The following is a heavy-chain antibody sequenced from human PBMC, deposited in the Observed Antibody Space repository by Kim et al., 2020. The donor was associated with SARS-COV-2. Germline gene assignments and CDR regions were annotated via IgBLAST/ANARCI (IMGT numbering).Heavy chain of an antibody. Sequence: PPPKRRVTISIDTSKNQFSLKLSSVAAADTAVYYCARSGTGANYYYGMDVWGQGTTVTVSS. J-gene: IGHJ6*02. D-gene: IGHD7-27*01. V-gene: IGHV4-59*01. CDR3: ARSGTGANYYYGMDV.